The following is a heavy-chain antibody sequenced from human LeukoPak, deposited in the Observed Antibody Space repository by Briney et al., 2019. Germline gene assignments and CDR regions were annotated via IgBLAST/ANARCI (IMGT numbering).Heavy chain of an antibody. CDR2: ISSSGSTI. J-gene: IGHJ4*02. V-gene: IGHV3-48*02. CDR1: GFTFSSYS. Sequence: GGSLRLSCAASGFTFSSYSMNWVRQAPGKGLEWISYISSSGSTINYADSVKGRFTISRDSAKNSLYLQMNSLRDEDTAVYYCARDRDSGDYTAAPGDYWGQGTLDTVSS. CDR3: ARDRDSGDYTAAPGDY. D-gene: IGHD4-17*01.